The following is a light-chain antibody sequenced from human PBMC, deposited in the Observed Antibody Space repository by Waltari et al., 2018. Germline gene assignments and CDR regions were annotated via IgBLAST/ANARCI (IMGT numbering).Light chain of an antibody. CDR3: QQYKSPPWT. J-gene: IGKJ1*01. CDR2: KAS. CDR1: QSISSW. Sequence: DIQMTQSPSTLSASVGDRVTITCRASQSISSWLAWYQQKPGQAPNLLIFKASSVEKGVPSRFSGSGSGTEFTLTINSLQPDDVATYYCQQYKSPPWTFGQGTKVDI. V-gene: IGKV1-5*03.